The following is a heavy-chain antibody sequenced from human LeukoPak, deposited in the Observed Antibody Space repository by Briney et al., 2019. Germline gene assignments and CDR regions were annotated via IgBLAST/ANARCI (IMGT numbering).Heavy chain of an antibody. D-gene: IGHD5-24*01. Sequence: ASVKVSCKASGYIFTNYGINWVRQAPGQGLEWMGWISAYNGNTKYTQKLQDRVTMTTDTSTSTAYMELRSLRSDDTAVYYCARAGGDGIDYWGQGTLVTVSS. CDR2: ISAYNGNT. CDR3: ARAGGDGIDY. J-gene: IGHJ4*02. V-gene: IGHV1-18*01. CDR1: GYIFTNYG.